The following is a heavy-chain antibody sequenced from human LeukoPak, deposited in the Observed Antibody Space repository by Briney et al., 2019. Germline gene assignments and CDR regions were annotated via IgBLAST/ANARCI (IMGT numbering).Heavy chain of an antibody. CDR1: GFTFSSYS. J-gene: IGHJ4*02. V-gene: IGHV3-21*01. CDR3: AREDRSWYYDFWSGPRDFDY. D-gene: IGHD3-3*01. Sequence: GGSLRLSCAPSGFTFSSYSMNWVRQAPGKGLEWVSSISSSSSYIYYADSVKGRFTISRDNAKNSLYLQMNSLRAEDTAVYYCAREDRSWYYDFWSGPRDFDYWGQGTPVTVSS. CDR2: ISSSSSYI.